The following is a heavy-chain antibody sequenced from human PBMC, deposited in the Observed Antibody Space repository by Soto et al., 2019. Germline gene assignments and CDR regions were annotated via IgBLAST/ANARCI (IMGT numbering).Heavy chain of an antibody. CDR3: ATGGPYYYDSSGQFDY. CDR2: IIPILGIA. Sequence: SVKVSCKASGGTFSSYTISWVRQAPGQGLEWMGRIIPILGIANYAQKFQGRVTITADKSTSTAYMELSSLRSEDTAVYYCATGGPYYYDSSGQFDYWGQGTLVTVSS. CDR1: GGTFSSYT. J-gene: IGHJ4*02. V-gene: IGHV1-69*02. D-gene: IGHD3-22*01.